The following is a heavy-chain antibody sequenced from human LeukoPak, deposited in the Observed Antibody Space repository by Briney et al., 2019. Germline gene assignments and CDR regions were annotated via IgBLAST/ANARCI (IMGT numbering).Heavy chain of an antibody. Sequence: GGSLRLSCAASGFTFYDYAMHWVRQAPGKGLGWVSLISGDGGSTYYADSVKGRFTISRDNSKNSLYLQMNSLRTEDTALYYCAKESYSSSFNWFDPWGQGTLVTVSS. J-gene: IGHJ5*02. V-gene: IGHV3-43*02. D-gene: IGHD6-13*01. CDR1: GFTFYDYA. CDR2: ISGDGGST. CDR3: AKESYSSSFNWFDP.